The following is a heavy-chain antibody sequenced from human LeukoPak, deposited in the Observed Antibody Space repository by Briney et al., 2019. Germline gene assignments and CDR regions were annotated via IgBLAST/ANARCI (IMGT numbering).Heavy chain of an antibody. CDR2: ISRAGDRT. CDR1: GFIFSSYD. Sequence: PGGSLRLSCVGSGFIFSSYDMGWVRQAPGKGLEWVSSISRAGDRTYYEDSVKGRFTFSRDNSRNTMYLQMNGLRAEDTAVYYCARGESFAFDVWGQGTVVTVSS. V-gene: IGHV3-23*01. J-gene: IGHJ3*01. CDR3: ARGESFAFDV.